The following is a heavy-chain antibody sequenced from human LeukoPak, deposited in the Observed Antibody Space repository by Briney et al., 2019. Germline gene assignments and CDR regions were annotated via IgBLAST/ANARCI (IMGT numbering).Heavy chain of an antibody. CDR1: GGSFSGYY. J-gene: IGHJ4*02. V-gene: IGHV4-34*01. Sequence: SETLSLTCAVYGGSFSGYYWSWIRQPPGKGLEWIGEINHSGSTDYNPSLKSRVTISVDTSKNQFSLKLSSVTAADTAVYYCARLSVGSSWYVGFDYWGQGTLVTVSS. CDR2: INHSGST. CDR3: ARLSVGSSWYVGFDY. D-gene: IGHD6-13*01.